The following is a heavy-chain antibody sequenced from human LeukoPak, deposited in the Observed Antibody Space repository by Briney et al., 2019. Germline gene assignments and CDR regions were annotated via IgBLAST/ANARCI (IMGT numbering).Heavy chain of an antibody. V-gene: IGHV3-30*04. J-gene: IGHJ6*03. D-gene: IGHD2-15*01. CDR2: ISYDGSNK. CDR1: GFTFSSYA. Sequence: GGSLRLSCAASGFTFSSYAMHWVRQAPGKGLEWVAVISYDGSNKYYAGSVKGRFTISRDDSKNTVYLQMNSLRADDTAVYYCAKGLVLVAARPEDYMDVWGKGTTVTISS. CDR3: AKGLVLVAARPEDYMDV.